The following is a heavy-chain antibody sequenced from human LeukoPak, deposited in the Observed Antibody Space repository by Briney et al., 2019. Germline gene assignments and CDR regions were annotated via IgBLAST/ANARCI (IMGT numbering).Heavy chain of an antibody. D-gene: IGHD3-22*01. J-gene: IGHJ4*02. CDR1: GFTFSSYS. V-gene: IGHV3-48*04. Sequence: PGGSLRLSCAASGFTFSSYSMNWVRQAPGKGLEWVSYISSSSSTIYYADSVKGRFTISRDNAKNSLYLQMNSLRAEDTAVYYCARARLAYYYDSRGYYGTLGYWGQGTLVTVSS. CDR3: ARARLAYYYDSRGYYGTLGY. CDR2: ISSSSSTI.